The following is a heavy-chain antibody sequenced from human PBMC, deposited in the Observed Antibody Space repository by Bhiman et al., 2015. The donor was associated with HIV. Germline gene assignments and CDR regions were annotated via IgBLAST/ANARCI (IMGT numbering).Heavy chain of an antibody. CDR1: GFTFDVFG. J-gene: IGHJ4*02. Sequence: EVRLEESGGGVVRPGGSLRLSCAASGFTFDVFGMSWVRQTPRRGLEWVSAINRNGDNIAYADSVKGRFTMSRDNARKAVFLQMTSLRDDDTAVYYCGRGLPPDYWGQGTLVTVSS. V-gene: IGHV3-20*04. D-gene: IGHD3-16*01. CDR2: INRNGDNI. CDR3: GRGLPPDY.